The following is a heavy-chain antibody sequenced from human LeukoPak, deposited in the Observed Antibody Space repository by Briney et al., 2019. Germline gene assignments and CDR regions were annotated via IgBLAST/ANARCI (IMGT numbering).Heavy chain of an antibody. CDR3: ARDRYCSSTSCYSGPLAN. CDR2: ISAYNGNT. J-gene: IGHJ4*02. V-gene: IGHV1-18*01. Sequence: ASVKVSCKASGGTFSSYGISWVRQAPGQGLEWMGWISAYNGNTNYAQKLQGRVTMTTDTSTSTAYMELRSLRSDDTAVYYCARDRYCSSTSCYSGPLANWGQGTLVTVSS. CDR1: GGTFSSYG. D-gene: IGHD2-2*01.